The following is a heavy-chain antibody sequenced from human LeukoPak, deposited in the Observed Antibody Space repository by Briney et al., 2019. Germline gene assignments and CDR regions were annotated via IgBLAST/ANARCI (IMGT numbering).Heavy chain of an antibody. V-gene: IGHV4-59*01. CDR2: IYYTGST. Sequence: SETLSLTCTVSGGSMRSYYWSWIRQPPGKGLEWIGYIYYTGSTNYNPSLNSRVTISVDTSKNQFSLKLRSVTAADTAVYYCARNLRPDVWGQGTTVTVSS. CDR1: GGSMRSYY. J-gene: IGHJ6*02. CDR3: ARNLRPDV.